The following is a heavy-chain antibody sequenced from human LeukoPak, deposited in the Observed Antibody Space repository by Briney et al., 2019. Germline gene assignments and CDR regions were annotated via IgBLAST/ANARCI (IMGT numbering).Heavy chain of an antibody. CDR3: ARIPQATPLYYFDY. CDR2: INHSGST. J-gene: IGHJ4*02. Sequence: PSETLSLTCAVYGGSFSGYYWSWIRQPPGKGLEWIGEINHSGSTNYNPSLKGRVTISVDTSKNQFSLKLSSVTAADTAVYYCARIPQATPLYYFDYWGQGTLVTVSS. CDR1: GGSFSGYY. V-gene: IGHV4-34*01. D-gene: IGHD2-21*01.